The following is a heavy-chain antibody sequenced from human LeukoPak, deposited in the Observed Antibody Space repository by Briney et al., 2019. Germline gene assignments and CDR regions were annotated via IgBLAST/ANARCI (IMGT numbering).Heavy chain of an antibody. Sequence: GASVKVSCKASGYTFTGYYMHWVRQAPGQGLEWMGWINPNSGGTNYAQKFQGGVTMTRDTSISTAYMELSRLRSDDTAVYYCARAPHFFDISGSRYCFDYWGQGTLVTVSS. CDR2: INPNSGGT. J-gene: IGHJ4*02. CDR1: GYTFTGYY. D-gene: IGHD3-22*01. CDR3: ARAPHFFDISGSRYCFDY. V-gene: IGHV1-2*02.